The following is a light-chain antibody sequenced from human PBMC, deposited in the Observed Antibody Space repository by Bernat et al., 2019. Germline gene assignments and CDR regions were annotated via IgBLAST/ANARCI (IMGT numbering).Light chain of an antibody. CDR1: SSDVGAYNY. CDR3: TSYTSSTTDV. CDR2: DVN. J-gene: IGLJ1*01. Sequence: QSALTQPASVSGSPGQSITISCTGTSSDVGAYNYVSWYQQHPGKAPKLMIYDVNYRPSWVSNRFSGSKSGNTASLTISGLQAEDEADYYCTSYTSSTTDVFGTGTKVTVL. V-gene: IGLV2-14*03.